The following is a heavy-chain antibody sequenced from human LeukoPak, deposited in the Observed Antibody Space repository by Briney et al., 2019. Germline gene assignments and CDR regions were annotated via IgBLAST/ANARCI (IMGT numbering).Heavy chain of an antibody. Sequence: GRSLRLSCAASGFTFSSYGMHWVRQAPGKGLEWVAVISYDGSNKYYADSVKGRFTISRDNSKNTLYLQMNSLRAEDTAVYYCATLNYYDSSGYIFDYWGQGTLVTVSS. CDR1: GFTFSSYG. CDR2: ISYDGSNK. J-gene: IGHJ4*02. CDR3: ATLNYYDSSGYIFDY. D-gene: IGHD3-22*01. V-gene: IGHV3-30*03.